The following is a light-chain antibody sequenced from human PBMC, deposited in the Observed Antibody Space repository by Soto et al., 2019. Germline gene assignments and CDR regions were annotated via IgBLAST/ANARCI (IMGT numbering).Light chain of an antibody. J-gene: IGKJ1*01. CDR1: QDVSNW. CDR3: LQHNTYPRT. Sequence: DIRMTQSPSSVSPSVVDRVTITCRAIQDVSNWLAWSQQRPGKDPNLLIYAASSLQPGVPSRFSGSGSGTDFTLTISRLQTEDFATYEGLQHNTYPRTFGQGTKVDIK. V-gene: IGKV1-17*03. CDR2: AAS.